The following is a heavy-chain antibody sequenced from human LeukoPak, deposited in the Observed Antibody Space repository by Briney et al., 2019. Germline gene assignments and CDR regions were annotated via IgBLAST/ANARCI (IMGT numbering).Heavy chain of an antibody. J-gene: IGHJ4*02. CDR1: GFTFSTYA. Sequence: PGGSLRLSCSASGFTFSTYAMHWVRQAPGKGLEHVSTINTNGDDTYYADSVKGRFTISRDNSERTLYLQMSGLRAEDTAVYYCVKDLRGGGYYTSFDYWGQGALVTVSS. CDR3: VKDLRGGGYYTSFDY. CDR2: INTNGDDT. V-gene: IGHV3-64D*09. D-gene: IGHD3-10*01.